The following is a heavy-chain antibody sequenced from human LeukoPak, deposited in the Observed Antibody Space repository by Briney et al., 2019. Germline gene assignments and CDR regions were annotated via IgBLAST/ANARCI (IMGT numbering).Heavy chain of an antibody. J-gene: IGHJ5*02. D-gene: IGHD1-26*01. CDR2: IRYDGSNK. Sequence: GGSLRLSCAASGFTFSSYGMHWVRQPPGKGLEWVAFIRYDGSNKYYADSVKDRFTISRDNSKNTLYLQMNSLRAEDTAVYYCAKVGGPISGSYYGPTLASNWFDPWGQGTLVTVSS. V-gene: IGHV3-30*02. CDR3: AKVGGPISGSYYGPTLASNWFDP. CDR1: GFTFSSYG.